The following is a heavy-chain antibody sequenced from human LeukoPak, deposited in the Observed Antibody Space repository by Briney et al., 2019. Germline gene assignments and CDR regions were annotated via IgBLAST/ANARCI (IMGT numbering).Heavy chain of an antibody. D-gene: IGHD1-26*01. CDR2: IKQDGGEK. V-gene: IGHV3-7*03. CDR1: GFTFSSYA. J-gene: IGHJ4*02. Sequence: PGGSLRLSCAASGFTFSSYAMSWVRQAPGKRLEWVANIKQDGGEKYYADSVKGRFTISRDNAQNSLYLHMNSLRAEDTAVYYCARDKIVGATKNDYWGQGILVTVSS. CDR3: ARDKIVGATKNDY.